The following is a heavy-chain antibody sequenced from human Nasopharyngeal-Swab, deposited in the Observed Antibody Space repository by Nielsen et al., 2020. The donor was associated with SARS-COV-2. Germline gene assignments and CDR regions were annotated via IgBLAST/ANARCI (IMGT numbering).Heavy chain of an antibody. Sequence: GESLKISCAASGFTFRTYAMSWVRQAPGKGLEWVSGISGSGGVTYYADSVKGRFTISRDNSKTTVYLQMNSLRDDDTGVYYCAKHLNELTAWTTVTTFDHWGQGTLVTVSS. CDR2: ISGSGGVT. J-gene: IGHJ4*02. V-gene: IGHV3-23*01. D-gene: IGHD4-17*01. CDR1: GFTFRTYA. CDR3: AKHLNELTAWTTVTTFDH.